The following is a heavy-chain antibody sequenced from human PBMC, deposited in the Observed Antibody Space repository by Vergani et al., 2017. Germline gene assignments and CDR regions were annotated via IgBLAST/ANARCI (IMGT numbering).Heavy chain of an antibody. V-gene: IGHV4-38-2*01. J-gene: IGHJ4*02. CDR2: IYHSGST. CDR3: ARVAGSMIDY. Sequence: QVQLQESGPGLGKPSETLSLTCAVSGYSISSGFYWGWIRQPPGKGLEWIASIYHSGSTYFNPSLKSRVTVSVDTSKNQFSLKLSTVTAADTAVYYCARVAGSMIDYWGQGTLVTVYS. CDR1: GYSISSGFY. D-gene: IGHD3-10*01.